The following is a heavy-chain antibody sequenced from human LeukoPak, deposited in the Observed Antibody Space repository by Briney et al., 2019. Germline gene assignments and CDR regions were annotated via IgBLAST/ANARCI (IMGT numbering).Heavy chain of an antibody. CDR1: GYTFTGYY. D-gene: IGHD1-26*01. CDR2: INPNSGGT. V-gene: IGHV1-2*02. J-gene: IGHJ6*02. CDR3: AREGIVGATYYYGMDV. Sequence: WASVKVSCKASGYTFTGYYMHWVRQAPGQGLEWMGWINPNSGGTNYAQKFQGRVTMTRDTSISTAYMELSRLRSDDTAVYYCAREGIVGATYYYGMDVWGQGTTVTVSS.